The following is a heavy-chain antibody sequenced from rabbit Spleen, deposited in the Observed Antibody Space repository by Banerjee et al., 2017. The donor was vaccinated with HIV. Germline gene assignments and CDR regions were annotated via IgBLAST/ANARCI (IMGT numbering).Heavy chain of an antibody. CDR3: ARDTGSSFSSYGMDL. V-gene: IGHV1S40*01. CDR2: IDTGSRDFT. J-gene: IGHJ6*01. Sequence: QSLEESGGDLVKPGASLTLTCIASGVSFSGDSFSNYNFMCWVRQAPGKGLEWIACIDTGSRDFTYYASWAKGRFTISKTSSTTVTLQMTSLTVADTATYFCARDTGSSFSSYGMDLWGPGTLVTVS. CDR1: GVSFSGDSFSNYNF. D-gene: IGHD8-1*01.